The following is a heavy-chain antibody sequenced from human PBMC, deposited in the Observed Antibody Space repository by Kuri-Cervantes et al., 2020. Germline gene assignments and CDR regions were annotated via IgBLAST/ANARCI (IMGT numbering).Heavy chain of an antibody. CDR1: GFTFSSYA. Sequence: SLKISCAASGFTFSSYAMHWVRQAPGKGLEWVPVISYDGSNKYYADFVKGRFTISRDNSKNTLYLQMNSVRAEDTAVYDCAREGVATGWGMDVWGQGTTVTVSS. D-gene: IGHD5-12*01. CDR3: AREGVATGWGMDV. J-gene: IGHJ6*02. CDR2: ISYDGSNK. V-gene: IGHV3-30-3*01.